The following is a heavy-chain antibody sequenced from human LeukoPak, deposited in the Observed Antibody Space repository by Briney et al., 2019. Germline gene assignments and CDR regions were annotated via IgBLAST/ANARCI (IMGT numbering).Heavy chain of an antibody. CDR1: GGSITGHY. V-gene: IGHV4-59*08. D-gene: IGHD6-13*01. CDR2: IYSSGIT. J-gene: IGHJ4*02. CDR3: ARHLTSSWYFDY. Sequence: PSETLSLTCTVSGGSITGHYWTWIRQPPGKGLEWIGYIYSSGITNYSPSLKSRVTISLDTSKNQFSLKLTSLTAADTAVFYCARHLTSSWYFDYWGRGTLVTASS.